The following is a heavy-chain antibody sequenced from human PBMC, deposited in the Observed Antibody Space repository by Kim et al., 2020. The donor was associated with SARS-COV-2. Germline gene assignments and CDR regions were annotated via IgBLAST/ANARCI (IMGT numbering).Heavy chain of an antibody. V-gene: IGHV3-48*02. D-gene: IGHD3-22*01. J-gene: IGHJ4*02. Sequence: GGSLRLSCAASGFTFSSYSMNWVRQAPGKGLEWVSYISSSSSTIYYADSVKGRFTISRDNAKNSLYLQMNSLRDEDTAVYYCARESWGSSGYYRMTDYWGQGTLVTVSS. CDR2: ISSSSSTI. CDR1: GFTFSSYS. CDR3: ARESWGSSGYYRMTDY.